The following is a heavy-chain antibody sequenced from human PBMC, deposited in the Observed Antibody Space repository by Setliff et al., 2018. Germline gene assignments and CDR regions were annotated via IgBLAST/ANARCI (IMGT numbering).Heavy chain of an antibody. V-gene: IGHV1-3*01. CDR3: ARDSGPQRYYFDY. J-gene: IGHJ4*02. Sequence: ASVKVSCKASGYTFTSYAMHWVRQAPGRRLEWMGWINAGNGNTKYSQKFQGIVTITRDTSASTAYMELSSLRSEDTAVYYCARDSGPQRYYFDYWGQGTLVTVSS. D-gene: IGHD2-15*01. CDR2: INAGNGNT. CDR1: GYTFTSYA.